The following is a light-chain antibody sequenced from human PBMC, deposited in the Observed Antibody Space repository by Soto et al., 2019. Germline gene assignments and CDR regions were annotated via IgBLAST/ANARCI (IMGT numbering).Light chain of an antibody. CDR3: RQYGSSVFT. V-gene: IGKV3-20*01. CDR1: QSVSSKY. Sequence: DIVLTQAPGTLPLSPGERATRCCRASQSVSSKYLARYQQKSVQAPRVLIYGESIRATDIPERSSGGLSGTDFAVTITKQEAEDFAVYYCRQYGSSVFTFDAGTKID. CDR2: GES. J-gene: IGKJ3*01.